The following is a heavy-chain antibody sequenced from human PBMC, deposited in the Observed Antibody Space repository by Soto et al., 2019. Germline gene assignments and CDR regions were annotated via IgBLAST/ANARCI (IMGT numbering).Heavy chain of an antibody. D-gene: IGHD6-19*01. CDR1: GFTFSDYY. J-gene: IGHJ3*02. CDR3: ARDQRDDSSGDDASDI. V-gene: IGHV3-11*01. Sequence: GGSLRLSCAASGFTFSDYYMSWIRQAPGKGLEWVSYISSSGSTIYYADSVKGRFTISRDNAKNSLYLQMNSLRAEDTAVYYCARDQRDDSSGDDASDIWGQGTMVTVSS. CDR2: ISSSGSTI.